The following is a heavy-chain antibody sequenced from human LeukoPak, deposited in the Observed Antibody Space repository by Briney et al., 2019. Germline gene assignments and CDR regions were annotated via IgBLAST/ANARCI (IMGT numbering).Heavy chain of an antibody. D-gene: IGHD4-23*01. CDR2: ISSTGSSI. J-gene: IGHJ3*01. V-gene: IGHV3-11*04. Sequence: GGSLRLSCAAPGFTFSDYYMSWIRQAPGKGLEWVSYISSTGSSIYYADSVKGRFTISRDNAKNSLYLQMNSLRDEDTAVYYCATTIGGAVGTFDLWGQGTRVTVSS. CDR3: ATTIGGAVGTFDL. CDR1: GFTFSDYY.